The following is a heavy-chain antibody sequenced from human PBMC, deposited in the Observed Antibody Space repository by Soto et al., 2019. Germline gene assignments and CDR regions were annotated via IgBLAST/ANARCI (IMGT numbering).Heavy chain of an antibody. Sequence: QVQLIQFGAEVKKPGASVKVSCRTSGYTFTKFHIHWVRQAPGQGLEWMGMIDPSGGVTRDAQRFQGRITMTSDTSTSSVYMELRGLTSVDTAVYYCARDLIGHDNYETIGYYFDHWGPGTLVTVSS. CDR2: IDPSGGVT. V-gene: IGHV1-46*01. CDR1: GYTFTKFH. CDR3: ARDLIGHDNYETIGYYFDH. J-gene: IGHJ4*02. D-gene: IGHD3-16*01.